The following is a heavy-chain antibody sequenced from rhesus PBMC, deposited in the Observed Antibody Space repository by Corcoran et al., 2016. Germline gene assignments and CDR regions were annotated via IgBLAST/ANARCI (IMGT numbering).Heavy chain of an antibody. Sequence: QVQLQESGPGLVKPSETLSLTCAVSGGSISSGYYYWSWIRQPPGKGLEWICYITYSGSTSYNPSLNSLVTSSRDTSKNQFSLKLSSVTAADTAVYYCARDVGRLVGGLDSWGQGVVVTVSS. CDR2: ITYSGST. J-gene: IGHJ6*01. D-gene: IGHD6S26*01. V-gene: IGHV4-122*02. CDR1: GGSISSGYYY. CDR3: ARDVGRLVGGLDS.